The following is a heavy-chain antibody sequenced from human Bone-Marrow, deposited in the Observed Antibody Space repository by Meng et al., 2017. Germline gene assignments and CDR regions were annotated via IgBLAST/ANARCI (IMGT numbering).Heavy chain of an antibody. CDR2: IYTSGST. D-gene: IGHD5-18*01. CDR1: GGSISSYY. Sequence: SETLSLTCTVSGGSISSYYWSWIRQPAGKGLEWIGRIYTSGSTNYNPSFKSRVTMSVDTSKNQFSLKLSSVTAADTAVYYCARAGRRKWIQLWFDYWGQGTLVTVSS. J-gene: IGHJ4*02. CDR3: ARAGRRKWIQLWFDY. V-gene: IGHV4-4*07.